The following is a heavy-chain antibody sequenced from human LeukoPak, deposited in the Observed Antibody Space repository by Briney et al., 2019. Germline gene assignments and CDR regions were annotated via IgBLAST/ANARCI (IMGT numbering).Heavy chain of an antibody. CDR2: IYSDSST. J-gene: IGHJ4*02. D-gene: IGHD1-14*01. V-gene: IGHV3-23*03. CDR3: ARRAGIYSHPYDY. Sequence: PGGSLRLSCAASGFTFNNYAMSWVRQAPGKGLEWVSFIYSDSSTYYADSVRGRFTISRDNSKNTLYLQMNSLRAEDTAVYYCARRAGIYSHPYDYWGQGTLVTVSS. CDR1: GFTFNNYA.